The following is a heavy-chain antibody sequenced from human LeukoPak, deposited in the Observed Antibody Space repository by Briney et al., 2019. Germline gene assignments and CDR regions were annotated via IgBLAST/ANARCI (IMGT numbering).Heavy chain of an antibody. Sequence: SETLSLTCAVYGGSFSGYYWSWIRQPPGKGLEWIGEINHSGSTNYNPSLKSRVTISVDTSKNQFSLKLSAVTAADTAVYYCARGLWSYYDAFDIWGQRTMVTVSS. CDR3: ARGLWSYYDAFDI. CDR2: INHSGST. V-gene: IGHV4-34*01. D-gene: IGHD1-26*01. J-gene: IGHJ3*02. CDR1: GGSFSGYY.